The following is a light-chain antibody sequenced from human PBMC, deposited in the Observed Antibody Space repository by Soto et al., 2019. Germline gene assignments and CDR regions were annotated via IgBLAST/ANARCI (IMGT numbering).Light chain of an antibody. Sequence: DIQMTQSPSTLSASVGDRVTITCRASQSISRWLAWHQQKPGKAPRLLIYDASNLQRGVPSRFSGSGSGTEFTLTITSLQPEDVATYYCQKCKSAPFTFGGGTKV. CDR2: DAS. CDR1: QSISRW. V-gene: IGKV1-5*01. J-gene: IGKJ4*01. CDR3: QKCKSAPFT.